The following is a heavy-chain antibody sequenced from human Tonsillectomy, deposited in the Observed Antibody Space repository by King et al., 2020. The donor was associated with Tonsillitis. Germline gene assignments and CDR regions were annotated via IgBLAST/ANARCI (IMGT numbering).Heavy chain of an antibody. CDR3: ARDGLGASDLDY. CDR1: GYTFTGHY. Sequence: VQLVESGAEVREPGASVKVSCKASGYTFTGHYIHWVRQAPGQGLEWTGWINPNSGNTKYTQKFQGRVTMTRDTSISTAYMEVGRLTSDDTAVYYCARDGLGASDLDYWGQGTLVTVSS. J-gene: IGHJ4*02. D-gene: IGHD3-16*01. V-gene: IGHV1-2*02. CDR2: INPNSGNT.